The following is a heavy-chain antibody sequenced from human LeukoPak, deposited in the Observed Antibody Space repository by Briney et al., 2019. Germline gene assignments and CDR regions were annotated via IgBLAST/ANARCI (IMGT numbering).Heavy chain of an antibody. V-gene: IGHV3-9*01. CDR1: GFTFDDYA. CDR3: AKGGWHTGIVVVPADTFDY. Sequence: GGSLRLSCAASGFTFDDYAMHWVRQAPGKGLEWVSGISWNSGSIGYADSVEGRFTISRDNAKNSLYLQMNSLRAEDTALYYCAKGGWHTGIVVVPADTFDYWGQGTLVTVSS. J-gene: IGHJ4*02. CDR2: ISWNSGSI. D-gene: IGHD2-2*01.